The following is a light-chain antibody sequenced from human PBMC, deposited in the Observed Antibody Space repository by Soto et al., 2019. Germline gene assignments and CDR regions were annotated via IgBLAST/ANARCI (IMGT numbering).Light chain of an antibody. Sequence: DIQMTQSPSTLSASVGDRVTITCRARQSISSWLAWYQQKPVKAPKLLIYDASRLEIGVPSRFICRVSGKEFTLTISSLQTDDCATSYCQLYNSYLTFGQGTNVEIK. CDR1: QSISSW. CDR3: QLYNSYLT. J-gene: IGKJ1*01. V-gene: IGKV1-5*01. CDR2: DAS.